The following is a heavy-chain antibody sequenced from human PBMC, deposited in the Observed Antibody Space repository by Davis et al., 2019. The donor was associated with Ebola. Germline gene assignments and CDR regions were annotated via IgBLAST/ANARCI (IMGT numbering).Heavy chain of an antibody. D-gene: IGHD1-26*01. Sequence: GGSLRLSCAASGFTFSSYAMSWVRQAPGKGLEWVSAISGSGGSTYYADSVKGRFTISRDNSKNTLYLQMNSLRAEDTAVYYCARAKYSGSYVGFDYWGQGTLVTVSS. CDR1: GFTFSSYA. J-gene: IGHJ4*02. CDR3: ARAKYSGSYVGFDY. V-gene: IGHV3-23*01. CDR2: ISGSGGST.